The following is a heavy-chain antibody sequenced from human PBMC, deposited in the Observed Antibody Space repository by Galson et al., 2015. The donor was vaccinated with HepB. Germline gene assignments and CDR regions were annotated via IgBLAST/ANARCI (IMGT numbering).Heavy chain of an antibody. J-gene: IGHJ4*02. D-gene: IGHD5-12*01. V-gene: IGHV3-30-3*01. CDR1: GFTFSSYA. CDR2: ISYDGSNK. Sequence: SLRLSCAASGFTFSSYAMHWVRQAPGKGLEWVAVISYDGSNKYYADSVKGRFTISRDNSKNTLYLQMNSLRAEDTAVYYCARDGEYSGYDYDGVWGYYFDYWGQGTLVTVSS. CDR3: ARDGEYSGYDYDGVWGYYFDY.